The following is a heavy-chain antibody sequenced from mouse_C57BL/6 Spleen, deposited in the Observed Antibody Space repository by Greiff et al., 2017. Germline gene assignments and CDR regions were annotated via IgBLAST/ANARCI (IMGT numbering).Heavy chain of an antibody. CDR3: ASPGRQHRLRGFAY. CDR1: GYSFTGYY. Sequence: EVQLQQSGPELVKPGASVKISCKASGYSFTGYYMNWVKQSPEKSLEWIGEINPSTGGTTYNQKFKAKATLTVDKSSSTAYMQLKSLTSEDSAVYYCASPGRQHRLRGFAYWGQGTLVTVSA. D-gene: IGHD3-2*02. V-gene: IGHV1-42*01. CDR2: INPSTGGT. J-gene: IGHJ3*01.